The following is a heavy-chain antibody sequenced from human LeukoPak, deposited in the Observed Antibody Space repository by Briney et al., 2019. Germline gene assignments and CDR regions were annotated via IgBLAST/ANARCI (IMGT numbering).Heavy chain of an antibody. D-gene: IGHD4-11*01. CDR2: MKEDGSEK. CDR1: GFTFSNYW. Sequence: TGGSLRLSCAASGFTFSNYWMSWVRQAPGKWLEWVANMKEDGSEKNYVDSVKGRFIISRDNAQDSLFLQMNSLRAEDTAVYYCARDRGYSNFDYWGQGTLVTVSS. J-gene: IGHJ4*02. CDR3: ARDRGYSNFDY. V-gene: IGHV3-7*01.